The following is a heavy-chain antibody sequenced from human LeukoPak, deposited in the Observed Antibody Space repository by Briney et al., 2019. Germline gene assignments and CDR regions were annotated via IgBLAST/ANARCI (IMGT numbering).Heavy chain of an antibody. CDR1: GGSISNYY. D-gene: IGHD6-13*01. J-gene: IGHJ4*02. CDR2: FYATGVT. Sequence: PSETLSLTCTVSGGSISNYYWSWIRQPAGKGLEWIGRFYATGVTNYNPSLKSRVTMSIDTSKSLFSLNLTSVTAADTAAYYCARDLSSSWYSNYFDHWGQGILVTVSS. V-gene: IGHV4-4*07. CDR3: ARDLSSSWYSNYFDH.